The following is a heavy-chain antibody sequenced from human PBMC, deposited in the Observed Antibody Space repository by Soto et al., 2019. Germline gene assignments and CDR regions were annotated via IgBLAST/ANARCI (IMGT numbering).Heavy chain of an antibody. Sequence: QVQLVQSGAEVKKPGSSVKVSCKSYGDDFNSYAIAWVRQAPGQGLEWMGGIIPIVGRGNYAPKFQGRVTMTADKSTRTAYMELSSLTSEDTAVYYCERARGYNDYGGQGTLVTVSS. J-gene: IGHJ4*02. CDR1: GDDFNSYA. CDR3: ERARGYNDY. V-gene: IGHV1-69*06. CDR2: IIPIVGRG. D-gene: IGHD5-18*01.